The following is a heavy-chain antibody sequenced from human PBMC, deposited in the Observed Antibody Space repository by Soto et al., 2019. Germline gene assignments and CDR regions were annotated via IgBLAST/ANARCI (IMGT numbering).Heavy chain of an antibody. J-gene: IGHJ4*02. Sequence: GGSLRLSCAASGFTFIDYYMSWSRQAPGKGLEWVSYISSSDSIYYADSVKGRFTISRDNAKNSLYLQMSSLRAEDTAVYYCARDLGYYDSSGYFDYWGQGTLVTVSS. V-gene: IGHV3-11*01. D-gene: IGHD3-22*01. CDR1: GFTFIDYY. CDR2: ISSSDSI. CDR3: ARDLGYYDSSGYFDY.